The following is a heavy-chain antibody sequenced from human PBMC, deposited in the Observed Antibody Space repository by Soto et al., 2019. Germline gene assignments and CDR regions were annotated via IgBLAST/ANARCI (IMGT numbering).Heavy chain of an antibody. D-gene: IGHD3-3*01. V-gene: IGHV3-74*01. J-gene: IGHJ3*02. CDR2: ISPDGKNT. CDR3: AKASTVFGVVGAFDI. CDR1: GFTFSSYW. Sequence: GGSLRLSCAASGFTFSSYWMHWVRQVPGKGLVWVSRISPDGKNTNYADSVKGRFTISRDNSKNTLFLQMNSLRAEDTAVYYCAKASTVFGVVGAFDIWGQGTMVTVSS.